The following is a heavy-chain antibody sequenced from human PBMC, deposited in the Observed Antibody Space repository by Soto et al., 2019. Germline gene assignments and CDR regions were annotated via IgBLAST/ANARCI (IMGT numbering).Heavy chain of an antibody. V-gene: IGHV3-30-3*01. D-gene: IGHD1-1*01. J-gene: IGHJ4*02. CDR1: GFTFSSYA. CDR3: ANPIPNNGTTFGC. Sequence: GGSLRLSCAASGFTFSSYAMHWVRQAPGKGLEWVAVISYDGSNKYYADSVKGRFTISRDNSKNTLYLQMNSLRAEDTAVYYCANPIPNNGTTFGCRGQGTLVTVSS. CDR2: ISYDGSNK.